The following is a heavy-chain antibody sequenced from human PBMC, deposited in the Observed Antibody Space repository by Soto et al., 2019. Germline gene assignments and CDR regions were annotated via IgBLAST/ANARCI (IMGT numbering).Heavy chain of an antibody. J-gene: IGHJ6*03. Sequence: EVQLAESGGGLAQPGGSLRLSCAASGFTLSGYAMDWVRHAPGKGLEYVSGISSNGVGTYYANSVQGRFTISRDNSKNTVYLQMGSLRPEAMAVYYCARRARPDVYYMDVWGKGTTVTVSS. CDR1: GFTLSGYA. CDR2: ISSNGVGT. D-gene: IGHD6-6*01. CDR3: ARRARPDVYYMDV. V-gene: IGHV3-64*01.